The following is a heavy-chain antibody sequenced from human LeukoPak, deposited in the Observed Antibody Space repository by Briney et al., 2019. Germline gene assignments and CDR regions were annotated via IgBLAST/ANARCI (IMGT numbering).Heavy chain of an antibody. CDR2: MNTKTGDT. V-gene: IGHV1-8*01. J-gene: IGHJ4*02. Sequence: ASVWVSCKASGYTFTGYNISWVRQAPGPGLGWMGWMNTKTGDTGYAQKFQGRVNMTRNTSIDTAYMEMSGLRSDDTAVYYCTRGALSGSSRDYWGQGTLLTVSS. D-gene: IGHD1-26*01. CDR3: TRGALSGSSRDY. CDR1: GYTFTGYN.